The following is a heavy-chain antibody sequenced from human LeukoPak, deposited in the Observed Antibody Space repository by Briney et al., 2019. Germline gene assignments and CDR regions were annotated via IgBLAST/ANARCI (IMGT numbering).Heavy chain of an antibody. Sequence: SVKVPCKASGGTFSSYAISWVRQAPGQGLEWMGGIIPIFGTANYAQKFQGRVTITTDESTSTAYMELSSLRSEDTAVYYCARTYYYDSSGYYSHWYFDLWGRGTLVTVSS. J-gene: IGHJ2*01. CDR3: ARTYYYDSSGYYSHWYFDL. CDR1: GGTFSSYA. V-gene: IGHV1-69*05. CDR2: IIPIFGTA. D-gene: IGHD3-22*01.